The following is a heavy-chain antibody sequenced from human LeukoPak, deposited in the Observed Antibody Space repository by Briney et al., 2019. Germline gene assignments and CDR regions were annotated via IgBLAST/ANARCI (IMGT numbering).Heavy chain of an antibody. Sequence: ATVNVSCKASGGTFSSYAISWVRQAPGQGLEWMGRIIPIFGTANYAQKFQGRVTTTTDESTSTAYMELSSLRSEDTAVYYCARGDYGDYSLDLWGRGTLVTVSS. CDR3: ARGDYGDYSLDL. V-gene: IGHV1-69*05. CDR1: GGTFSSYA. D-gene: IGHD4-17*01. J-gene: IGHJ2*01. CDR2: IIPIFGTA.